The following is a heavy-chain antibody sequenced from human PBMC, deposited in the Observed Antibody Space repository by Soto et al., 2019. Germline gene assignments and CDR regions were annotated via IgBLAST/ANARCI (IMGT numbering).Heavy chain of an antibody. CDR3: TRRGDAYKNGH. D-gene: IGHD1-1*01. J-gene: IGHJ4*02. CDR2: THYSGST. Sequence: QVQLQESGPGLVKPSETLSLTCTVPGGSVSIGTYYWSWIRQPPGKGLEWIGFTHYSGSTNYNPSLKSRVTMSVDTSKNQFSLKLTSVNAADTAVYYCTRRGDAYKNGHWGQGTLVTVSS. CDR1: GGSVSIGTYY. V-gene: IGHV4-61*01.